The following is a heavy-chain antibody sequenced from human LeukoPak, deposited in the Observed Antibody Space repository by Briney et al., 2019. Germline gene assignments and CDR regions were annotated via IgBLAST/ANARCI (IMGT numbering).Heavy chain of an antibody. V-gene: IGHV4-39*01. CDR1: GGSISSSSYY. CDR3: ARHLFGSGYYPDY. CDR2: IYYSGNT. Sequence: SETLSLTCTVSGGSISSSSYYWGWIRQPPGKGLEWIGSIYYSGNTYYNPSLKSRVTISVDTSKNQFSLKLTSVTATDTAVYYCARHLFGSGYYPDYWGQGTLVTVSS. J-gene: IGHJ4*02. D-gene: IGHD3-22*01.